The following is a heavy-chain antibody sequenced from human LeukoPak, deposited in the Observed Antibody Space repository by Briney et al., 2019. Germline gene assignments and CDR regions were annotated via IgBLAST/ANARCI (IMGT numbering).Heavy chain of an antibody. CDR1: GGSTSSGGYY. CDR2: IYHSGST. Sequence: PSETLSLTCTVSGGSTSSGGYYWSWIRQRPGKGLEWIGYIYHSGSTYYNPSLKSRVTISVDTSKNQFSLKLSSVTAADTAVYYCARVLLTIYDYGDPNSNWFDPWGQGTLVTVSS. V-gene: IGHV4-31*03. J-gene: IGHJ5*02. CDR3: ARVLLTIYDYGDPNSNWFDP. D-gene: IGHD4-17*01.